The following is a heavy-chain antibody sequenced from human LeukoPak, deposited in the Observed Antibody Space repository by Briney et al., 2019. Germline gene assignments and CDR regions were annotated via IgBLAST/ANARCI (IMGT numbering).Heavy chain of an antibody. CDR3: ARVYSSGYVDY. D-gene: IGHD3-22*01. CDR2: IYYSGST. V-gene: IGHV4-61*08. Sequence: SETLSLTCTVSGGSISSGGYYWSWIRQHPGKGLEWIGYIYYSGSTNYNPSLKSRVTISIDTSKNQFSLKLSSVTAADTAVYYCARVYSSGYVDYWGQGTLVTVSS. J-gene: IGHJ4*02. CDR1: GGSISSGGYY.